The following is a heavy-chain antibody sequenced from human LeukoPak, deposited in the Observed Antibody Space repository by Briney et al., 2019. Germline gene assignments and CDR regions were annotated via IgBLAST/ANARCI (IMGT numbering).Heavy chain of an antibody. V-gene: IGHV4-61*05. CDR2: IYYSGST. D-gene: IGHD5-18*01. CDR3: ARLGEYSSPVTK. CDR1: GGSISTSSYY. Sequence: SETLSLTCIVSGGSISTSSYYWGWIRQPPGKGLEWIGYIYYSGSTNYNPSLKSRVTISVDTSKNQFSLKLSSVTAADTAVYYCARLGEYSSPVTKWGQGTLVTVSS. J-gene: IGHJ4*02.